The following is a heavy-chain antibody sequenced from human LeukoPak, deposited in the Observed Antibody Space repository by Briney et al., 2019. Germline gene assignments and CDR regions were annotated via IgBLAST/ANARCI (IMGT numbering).Heavy chain of an antibody. V-gene: IGHV3-23*01. CDR2: ISGSGGST. CDR1: GFTFSSYV. CDR3: AKRAGIVVVPAAIFDY. J-gene: IGHJ4*02. D-gene: IGHD2-2*01. Sequence: PGGSLRLSCAASGFTFSSYVMSWVRQAPGKGLEWVSAISGSGGSTYYSDSVKGRFTISRDNSKNTLYLQMKSLRAEDTAVYYCAKRAGIVVVPAAIFDYWGQGTLVTVSS.